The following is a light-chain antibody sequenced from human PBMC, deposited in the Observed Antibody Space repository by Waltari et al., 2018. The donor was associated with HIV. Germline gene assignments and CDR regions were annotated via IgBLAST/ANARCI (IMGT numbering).Light chain of an antibody. CDR3: QVWDSSSDHP. Sequence: SYVLTQPPSVSVAPGQTARITCGGNNIGSKSTPWYQQKPGQAPVLVAYDDSDRPSGIPERFSGSNSGNTATLTISRVEAGDEADYYCQVWDSSSDHPFGTGTKVTVL. CDR2: DDS. CDR1: NIGSKS. J-gene: IGLJ1*01. V-gene: IGLV3-21*02.